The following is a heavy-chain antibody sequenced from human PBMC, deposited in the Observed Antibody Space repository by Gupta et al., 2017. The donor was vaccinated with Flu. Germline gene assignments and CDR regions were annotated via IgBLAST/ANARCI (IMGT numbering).Heavy chain of an antibody. V-gene: IGHV1-69*06. Sequence: QAPGQGLEWMGGCIPFFGTANYAQKFQGRVTITADKSTSTVYMELSSLRSEDTAVYYCARAGGDTSGYYKSYYYAMDVWGQGTTVTVSS. D-gene: IGHD3-22*01. CDR3: ARAGGDTSGYYKSYYYAMDV. CDR2: CIPFFGTA. J-gene: IGHJ6*02.